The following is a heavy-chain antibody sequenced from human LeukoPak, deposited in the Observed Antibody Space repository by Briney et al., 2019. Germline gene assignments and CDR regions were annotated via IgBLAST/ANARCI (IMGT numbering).Heavy chain of an antibody. CDR3: TRTAPHSSGWCFDY. Sequence: GGSLRLSCTASGFTFGDYAMSWVRQAPGKGLEWVGFIRSKAYGGTTEYAASVKGRFTISRDDSKSIAYLQMNSLKTEDTAVYYCTRTAPHSSGWCFDYWGQGTLVTASS. D-gene: IGHD6-19*01. V-gene: IGHV3-49*04. CDR2: IRSKAYGGTT. J-gene: IGHJ4*02. CDR1: GFTFGDYA.